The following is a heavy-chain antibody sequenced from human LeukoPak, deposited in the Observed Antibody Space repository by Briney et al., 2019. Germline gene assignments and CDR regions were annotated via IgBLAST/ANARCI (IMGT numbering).Heavy chain of an antibody. Sequence: SETLSLTCTVSDGSISSYYWSWIRQPPGKGLEWIGYIYYSGSTNYNPSLKSRVTISVDTSKNQFSLKLSSVTAADTAVYYCARVPSGYYDSYAFDVWGQGTMVTVSS. CDR2: IYYSGST. CDR3: ARVPSGYYDSYAFDV. D-gene: IGHD3-22*01. J-gene: IGHJ3*01. V-gene: IGHV4-59*01. CDR1: DGSISSYY.